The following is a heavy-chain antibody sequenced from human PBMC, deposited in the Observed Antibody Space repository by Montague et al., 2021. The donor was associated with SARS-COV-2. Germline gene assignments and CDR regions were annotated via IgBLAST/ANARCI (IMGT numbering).Heavy chain of an antibody. J-gene: IGHJ4*02. Sequence: TLSLTCTVSGGSISSGSYYWSWVRQPAGKALEWIGRFYTSGRTNYNPPRKSLVTISVDTSKNQFSLKLSSVTAADTAVYYCARLRGAGLNYFDYWGQGTLVTVSS. CDR2: FYTSGRT. D-gene: IGHD6-19*01. CDR1: GGSISSGSYY. CDR3: ARLRGAGLNYFDY. V-gene: IGHV4-61*02.